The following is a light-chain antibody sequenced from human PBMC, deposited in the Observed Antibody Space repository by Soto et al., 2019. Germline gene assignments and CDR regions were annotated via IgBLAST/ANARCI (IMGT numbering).Light chain of an antibody. Sequence: EIVLTQSPGTLSLSPGERATLSCRASQSISSSDLAWYQHRPGQAPRLLIYAASSRATGIPARFSGSGSGTDFTLAISSLEPEDFAVYYCQQRSNWGVTFGQGTRLEI. CDR2: AAS. V-gene: IGKV3D-20*02. J-gene: IGKJ5*01. CDR1: QSISSSD. CDR3: QQRSNWGVT.